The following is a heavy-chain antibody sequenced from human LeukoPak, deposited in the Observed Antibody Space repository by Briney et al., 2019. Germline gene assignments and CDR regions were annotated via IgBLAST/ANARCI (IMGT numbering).Heavy chain of an antibody. J-gene: IGHJ4*02. CDR2: IIPIFGTA. Sequence: SVKVSCKASGGTFSSYAISWVRQAPGQGLEWMEGIIPIFGTANYAQKFQGRVTITTDESTSTAYMEPSSLRSEDTAVYYCETTVVTRMGYWGQGTLVTVSS. CDR1: GGTFSSYA. D-gene: IGHD4-23*01. CDR3: ETTVVTRMGY. V-gene: IGHV1-69*05.